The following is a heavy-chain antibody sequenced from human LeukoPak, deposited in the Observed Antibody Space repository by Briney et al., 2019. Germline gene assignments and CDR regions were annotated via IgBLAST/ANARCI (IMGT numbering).Heavy chain of an antibody. V-gene: IGHV3-66*01. D-gene: IGHD2-21*01. CDR2: IYSGGST. CDR1: GFTVSSNY. J-gene: IGHJ4*02. Sequence: GGSLRLSCAASGFTVSSNYMSWVRQAPGKGLEWVSVIYSGGSTYYADSVKGRFTISRDNSKNTLYLQMNSLRAEDTAVYYCARVTSAQRIPNFDYWGQGTLVTVSS. CDR3: ARVTSAQRIPNFDY.